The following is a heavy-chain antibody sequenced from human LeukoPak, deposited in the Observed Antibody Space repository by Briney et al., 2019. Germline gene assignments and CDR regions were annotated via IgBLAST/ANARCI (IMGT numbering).Heavy chain of an antibody. Sequence: GGSLRLSCAASGFTFSSYAMSWVRQAPGKGLEWVSGICSGGSTYYADSLKGRFTISRDNSKNTLYLHMNSLRDEDTAVYYCARGFWSGYYPNYWGQGTLVTVSS. D-gene: IGHD3-3*01. V-gene: IGHV3-23*01. CDR3: ARGFWSGYYPNY. CDR1: GFTFSSYA. J-gene: IGHJ4*02. CDR2: ICSGGST.